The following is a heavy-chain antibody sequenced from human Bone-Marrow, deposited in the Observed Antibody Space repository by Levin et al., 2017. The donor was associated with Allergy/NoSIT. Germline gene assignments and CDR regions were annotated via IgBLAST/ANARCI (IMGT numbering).Heavy chain of an antibody. CDR3: ARDGGYSYDFGNNWFDP. CDR2: ISYDGSNK. D-gene: IGHD5-18*01. V-gene: IGHV3-30-3*01. J-gene: IGHJ5*02. CDR1: GFTFSSYA. Sequence: GGSLRLSCAASGFTFSSYAMHWVRQAPGKGLEWVAVISYDGSNKYYADSVKGRFTISRDNSKNTLYLQMNSLRAEDTAVYYCARDGGYSYDFGNNWFDPWGQGTLVTVSS.